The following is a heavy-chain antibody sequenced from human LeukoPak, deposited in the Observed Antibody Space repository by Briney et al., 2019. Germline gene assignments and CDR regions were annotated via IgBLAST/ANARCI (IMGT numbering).Heavy chain of an antibody. V-gene: IGHV7-4-1*02. D-gene: IGHD1-26*01. CDR1: GYTFTSYA. J-gene: IGHJ3*02. CDR2: INTNTGNP. CDR3: ARDRSYYSLWGKPIDAFDI. Sequence: ASVKVSCKASGYTFTSYAMNWVRQAPGQGLEWMGWINTNTGNPTYAQGFTGRFVFSLDTSVSTAYLQISSLKAEDTAVYYCARDRSYYSLWGKPIDAFDIWGQGTKVTVSS.